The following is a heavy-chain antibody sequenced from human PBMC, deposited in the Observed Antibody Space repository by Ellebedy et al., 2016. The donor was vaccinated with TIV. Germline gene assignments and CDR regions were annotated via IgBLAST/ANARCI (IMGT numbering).Heavy chain of an antibody. V-gene: IGHV3-66*01. CDR3: ARASFFDVDLSGWYFDL. D-gene: IGHD3-16*02. Sequence: PGGSLRLSCAVSGFTFSYNYMNWVRQAPGKGPEWVSGIYTDDTTYYADSVRGRFTIFRDNSKNTLYLQLKSLRTEDTAVYYCARASFFDVDLSGWYFDLWGRGTLVTVSS. J-gene: IGHJ2*01. CDR2: IYTDDTT. CDR1: GFTFSYNY.